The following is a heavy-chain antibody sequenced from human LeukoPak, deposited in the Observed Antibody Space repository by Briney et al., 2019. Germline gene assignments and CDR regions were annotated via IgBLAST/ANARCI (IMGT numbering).Heavy chain of an antibody. Sequence: GASVTVSCKASGYTFNDHYIYWVRQAPGQGLEWMGRIEPSSGGTNYAQKFQGRVTLTRDPSIRTPYMDLKRLTSDDTATYYCARSLKAGGDFWGQGTLVTVSS. CDR1: GYTFNDHY. CDR2: IEPSSGGT. CDR3: ARSLKAGGDF. J-gene: IGHJ4*02. D-gene: IGHD1-26*01. V-gene: IGHV1-2*06.